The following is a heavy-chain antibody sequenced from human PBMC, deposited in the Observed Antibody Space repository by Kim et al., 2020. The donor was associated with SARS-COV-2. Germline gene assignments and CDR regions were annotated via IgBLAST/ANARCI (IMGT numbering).Heavy chain of an antibody. V-gene: IGHV4-34*01. CDR2: INHSGST. J-gene: IGHJ4*02. Sequence: SETLSLTCAVYGGSFSGYYWSWIRQPPGKGLEWIGEINHSGSTNYNPSLKSRVTISVDTSKNQFSLKLSSVTAADTAVYYCARGRGYYYDSSGYPYFDYWGQGTLVTVSS. D-gene: IGHD3-22*01. CDR1: GGSFSGYY. CDR3: ARGRGYYYDSSGYPYFDY.